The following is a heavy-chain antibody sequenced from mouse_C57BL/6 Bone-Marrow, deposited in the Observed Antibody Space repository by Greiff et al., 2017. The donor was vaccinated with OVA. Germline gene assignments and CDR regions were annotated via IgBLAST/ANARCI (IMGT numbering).Heavy chain of an antibody. CDR3: ARHVYGSSYDWYFDV. Sequence: VQRVESGPGLVAPSQSLSITCTVSGFSLTSYGVHWVRQPPGKGLEWLVVIWSDGSTTYNSALNSRLSISKDNSKSQVFLKMNSLQTDDTAMYYCARHVYGSSYDWYFDVWGTGTTVTVSS. V-gene: IGHV2-6-1*01. D-gene: IGHD1-1*01. CDR2: IWSDGST. CDR1: GFSLTSYG. J-gene: IGHJ1*03.